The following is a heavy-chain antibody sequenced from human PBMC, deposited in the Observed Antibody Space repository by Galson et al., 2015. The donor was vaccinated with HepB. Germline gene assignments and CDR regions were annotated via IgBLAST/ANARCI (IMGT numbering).Heavy chain of an antibody. D-gene: IGHD3-22*01. V-gene: IGHV3-15*01. CDR2: IKSITDGSTA. J-gene: IGHJ6*02. CDR1: AFTVTNAW. CDR3: TTTTTPSYYSSYYYDAMDV. Sequence: SLRLSCAASAFTVTNAWMSWVRQAPGKGLEWVGRIKSITDGSTADYDAPVRGRFTISRDDSKNTVYLHMNSLKTEDTAVYYCTTTTTPSYYSSYYYDAMDVWGQGTTVTVSS.